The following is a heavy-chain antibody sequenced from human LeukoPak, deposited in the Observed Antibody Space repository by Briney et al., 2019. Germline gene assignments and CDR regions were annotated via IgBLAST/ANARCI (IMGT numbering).Heavy chain of an antibody. CDR2: INPNSGGT. J-gene: IGHJ4*02. CDR1: GYTFTGYY. D-gene: IGHD1-26*01. V-gene: IGHV1-2*02. Sequence: ASVKVSCKASGYTFTGYYMHWVRQAPGQGLEWMGWINPNSGGTNYAQKFQGRVTMTRDTSISTAYMELSRLRSDDTAVYYCARQVVGATTYFDYWGQGTLVTVSS. CDR3: ARQVVGATTYFDY.